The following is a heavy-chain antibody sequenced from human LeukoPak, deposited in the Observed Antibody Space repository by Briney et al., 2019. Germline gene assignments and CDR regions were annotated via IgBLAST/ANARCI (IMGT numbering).Heavy chain of an antibody. J-gene: IGHJ4*02. CDR3: ARSIYSTGWYDY. Sequence: SETLSLTCNVSGYSISSGYYWGWIRQTPGKGLEWIGSMYHSGSTYYNPSLKSRVTISVDTSKNQFSLKLSSVTAADTGVYYCARSIYSTGWYDYRGQGTLVTVSS. V-gene: IGHV4-38-2*02. CDR1: GYSISSGYY. D-gene: IGHD6-19*01. CDR2: MYHSGST.